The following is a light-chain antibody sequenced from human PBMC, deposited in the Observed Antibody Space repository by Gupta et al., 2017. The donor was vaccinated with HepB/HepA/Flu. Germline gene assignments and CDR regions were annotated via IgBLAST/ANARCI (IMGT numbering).Light chain of an antibody. CDR1: NSNIGRNA. J-gene: IGLJ1*01. Sequence: QSVLTQPPSASGPPGQKVIISCSGSNSNIGRNAVNWYQQVPGEAPKLVIYRNDQRPSGVPDRFSGSRSGTSASLAISWLQSEDEADYYCSTWDDSLDGLCVFGTGTKVTVL. V-gene: IGLV1-44*01. CDR3: STWDDSLDGLCV. CDR2: RND.